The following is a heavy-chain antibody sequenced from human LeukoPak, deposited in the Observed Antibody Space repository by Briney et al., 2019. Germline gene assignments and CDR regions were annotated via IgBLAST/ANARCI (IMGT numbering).Heavy chain of an antibody. Sequence: PSETLSLTCTVSGGSISSSSYYWGWIRQPPGKGLEWIVSIYYSGSTYYNPSLKSRVTISVDTSKNQFSLKLSSVTAADTAVYYCAREVIIAAADGGGWFDPWGQGTLVTVSS. D-gene: IGHD6-13*01. V-gene: IGHV4-39*07. CDR1: GGSISSSSYY. CDR3: AREVIIAAADGGGWFDP. CDR2: IYYSGST. J-gene: IGHJ5*02.